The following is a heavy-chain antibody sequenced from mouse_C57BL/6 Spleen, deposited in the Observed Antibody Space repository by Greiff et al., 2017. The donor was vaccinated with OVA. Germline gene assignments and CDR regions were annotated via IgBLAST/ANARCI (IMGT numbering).Heavy chain of an antibody. Sequence: VQLQQPGAELVKPGASVKMSCKASGYTFTSYWITWVKQRPGQGLEWIGDIYPGSGSTNYNEKFQSKATLPVDTSSSTAYMQLSSLTSEDSSVYYCARGRDSSGYGWFAYWGQGTLVTVSA. CDR1: GYTFTSYW. D-gene: IGHD3-2*02. V-gene: IGHV1-55*01. CDR3: ARGRDSSGYGWFAY. J-gene: IGHJ3*01. CDR2: IYPGSGST.